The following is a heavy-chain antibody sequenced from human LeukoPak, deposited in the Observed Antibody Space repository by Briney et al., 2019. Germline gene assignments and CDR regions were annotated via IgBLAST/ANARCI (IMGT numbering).Heavy chain of an antibody. CDR2: IYYSGST. CDR3: ARGPYCSSSSPIPCAFDI. J-gene: IGHJ3*02. V-gene: IGHV4-59*08. CDR1: GGSISSYY. Sequence: PSETLSLTCTVSGGSISSYYWSWIRQPPGKGLEWIGYIYYSGSTNYNPSLRSRVTISVDTSKNQFSLKLSSVTAADTAVYYCARGPYCSSSSPIPCAFDIRGQGTMVTVSS. D-gene: IGHD2-2*01.